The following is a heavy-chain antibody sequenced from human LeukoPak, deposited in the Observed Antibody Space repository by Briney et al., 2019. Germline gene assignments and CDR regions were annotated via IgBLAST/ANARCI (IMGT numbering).Heavy chain of an antibody. V-gene: IGHV3-33*01. J-gene: IGHJ4*02. Sequence: GGSLRLSCAASGFTFSSYGMHWVRQAPGKGLEWVAVMYYDGISKYYADSVKGRFTISRDNPMNTLYLQMNSLRAEDTAVYFCARDLYCSGGSCLYFDYWGQGTLVTVSS. D-gene: IGHD2-15*01. CDR1: GFTFSSYG. CDR3: ARDLYCSGGSCLYFDY. CDR2: MYYDGISK.